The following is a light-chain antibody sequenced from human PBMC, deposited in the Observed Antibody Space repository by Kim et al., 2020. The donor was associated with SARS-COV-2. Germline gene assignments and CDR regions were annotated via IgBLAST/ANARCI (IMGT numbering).Light chain of an antibody. CDR2: KAS. CDR3: QQYNSYPWT. V-gene: IGKV1-5*03. J-gene: IGKJ1*01. CDR1: QSISSW. Sequence: DIQMTQSPSTLSASVGDRVTITCRVSQSISSWLAWYQQKPGKAPKLLIYKASSLESGVPSRFSGSGSGTEFTLTISSLQPDDFATYYCQQYNSYPWTFGQGTKLEIK.